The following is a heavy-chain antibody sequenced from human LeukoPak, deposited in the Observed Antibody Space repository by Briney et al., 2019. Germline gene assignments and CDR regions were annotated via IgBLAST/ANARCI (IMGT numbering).Heavy chain of an antibody. CDR3: ARTDSGYDSFDY. J-gene: IGHJ4*02. CDR2: IYYSGST. Sequence: SETLSFTCTVSGGSISSSSYYWGWLRQPPGKGLEWIGSIYYSGSTYYNPSLKSRVTISVDTSKNQFSLKLSSVTAADTAVYYCARTDSGYDSFDYWGQGTLVTVSS. CDR1: GGSISSSSYY. D-gene: IGHD5-12*01. V-gene: IGHV4-39*01.